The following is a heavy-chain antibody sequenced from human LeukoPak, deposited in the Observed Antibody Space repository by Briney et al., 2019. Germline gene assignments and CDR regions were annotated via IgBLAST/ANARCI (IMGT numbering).Heavy chain of an antibody. CDR3: ASSLYSSGWSYWYFDL. CDR2: ISGSGDST. D-gene: IGHD6-19*01. V-gene: IGHV3-23*01. J-gene: IGHJ2*01. Sequence: GGSLRLSCAASGFTFSSYAMTWFRQAPGKGLEWVSAISGSGDSTYYADSVKGRFTTSRDNSKNTLYLQMNSLRAEDTAVYYCASSLYSSGWSYWYFDLWGRGTLVTVSS. CDR1: GFTFSSYA.